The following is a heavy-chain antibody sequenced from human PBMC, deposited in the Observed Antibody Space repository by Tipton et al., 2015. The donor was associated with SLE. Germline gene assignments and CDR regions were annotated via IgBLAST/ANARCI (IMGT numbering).Heavy chain of an antibody. CDR2: IYPGDSDT. J-gene: IGHJ4*02. Sequence: QLVQSGAEVKKPGESLKISCKGSGYSFSSYWIGWVRQMPGKGLEWMGIIYPGDSDTRYSPSFQGQVTILADKSISTAYLQWSSLKASDTAIYYCARHSIVGATKSYFDYWGQGTLGTGSS. CDR3: ARHSIVGATKSYFDY. CDR1: GYSFSSYW. D-gene: IGHD1-26*01. V-gene: IGHV5-51*01.